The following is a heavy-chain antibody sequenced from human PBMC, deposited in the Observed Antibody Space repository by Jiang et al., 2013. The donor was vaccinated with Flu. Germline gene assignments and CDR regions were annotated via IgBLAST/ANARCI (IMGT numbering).Heavy chain of an antibody. Sequence: SGAEVKKPGSPVKVFCKASGGTFSTHAISWVRQAPGHGLEWMGGIIPVFNIVNYAQGFQGRVTFTADEATSTAYMELSSLRSEGTAVYYCATNAPSYYDSSNYWPLGYWGQGTLVTVSP. D-gene: IGHD3-22*01. CDR1: GGTFSTHA. CDR2: IIPVFNIV. V-gene: IGHV1-69*01. J-gene: IGHJ4*02. CDR3: ATNAPSYYDSSNYWPLGY.